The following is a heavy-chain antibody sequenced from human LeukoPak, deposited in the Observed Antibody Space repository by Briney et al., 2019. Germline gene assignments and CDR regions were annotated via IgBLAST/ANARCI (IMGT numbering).Heavy chain of an antibody. Sequence: SETLSLTCTVSGGSISSGDYFWSWIRQPPGKGLEWIGYIYYSGSTYYNPSLKSRVTISVDTSKNQFSLKLSSVTAADTAVYYCARAPFLAYCGGDCSPFDYWGQGTLVTVSS. V-gene: IGHV4-30-4*01. J-gene: IGHJ4*02. CDR2: IYYSGST. D-gene: IGHD2-21*02. CDR3: ARAPFLAYCGGDCSPFDY. CDR1: GGSISSGDYF.